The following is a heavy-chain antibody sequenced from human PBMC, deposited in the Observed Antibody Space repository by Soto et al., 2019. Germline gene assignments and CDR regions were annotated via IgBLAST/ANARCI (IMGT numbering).Heavy chain of an antibody. CDR2: IGDTGGSV. CDR1: GFTFRNYV. V-gene: IGHV3-23*01. CDR3: AKENGPEEY. J-gene: IGHJ4*02. Sequence: GWSLRLSCAASGFTFRNYVMSLVRQVPGKGLQWVSSIGDTGGSVYYADSVKGRFAISRDNSKNTLYLQMNSLRAEDTAIYYCAKENGPEEYWGTGTLVTVSS. D-gene: IGHD1-1*01.